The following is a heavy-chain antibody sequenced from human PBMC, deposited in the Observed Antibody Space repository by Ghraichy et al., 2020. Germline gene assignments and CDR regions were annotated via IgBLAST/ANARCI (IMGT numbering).Heavy chain of an antibody. V-gene: IGHV3-20*04. D-gene: IGHD3-3*01. CDR2: VDWNGAST. CDR3: TRLFWSGRTYYYYGMDV. Sequence: GSLRLSCAAAGFTFDDFGMSWVRQAPGKGLEWVSGVDWNGASTGYADSVKGRFTISRDNAKNSLYLQMNSLRAEDTALYYCTRLFWSGRTYYYYGMDVWGQGTTVTVSS. CDR1: GFTFDDFG. J-gene: IGHJ6*02.